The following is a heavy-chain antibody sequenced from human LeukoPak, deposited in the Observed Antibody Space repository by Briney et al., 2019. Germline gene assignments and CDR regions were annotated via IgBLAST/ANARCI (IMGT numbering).Heavy chain of an antibody. CDR1: GGSISSSSYY. CDR2: IYYSGST. Sequence: SETLSLTCTVSGGSISSSSYYWGWIRQPPGKGLEWIGSIYYSGSTYYNPSLKSRVTISVDTSKNQFSLKLSSVTAADTAVYYCARDSTIFGVVYGMDVWGQGTTVTVSS. J-gene: IGHJ6*02. CDR3: ARDSTIFGVVYGMDV. V-gene: IGHV4-39*07. D-gene: IGHD3-3*01.